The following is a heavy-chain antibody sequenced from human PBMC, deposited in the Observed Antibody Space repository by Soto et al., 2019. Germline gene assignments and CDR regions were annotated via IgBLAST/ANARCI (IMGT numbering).Heavy chain of an antibody. D-gene: IGHD2-15*01. J-gene: IGHJ5*02. CDR1: GDTFNNYT. V-gene: IGHV1-69*01. CDR2: FIPIFRTP. CDR3: ARQGYCSGVSCYNNWFDP. Sequence: QVQLVQSGAEVKKPGSSVKVSCKASGDTFNNYTISWLRQAPGQGPEWMGGFIPIFRTPNYAQKFRDRVTITADYSTNTAYMELRSLRSDDTAVHYCARQGYCSGVSCYNNWFDPWGQGTLVTVSS.